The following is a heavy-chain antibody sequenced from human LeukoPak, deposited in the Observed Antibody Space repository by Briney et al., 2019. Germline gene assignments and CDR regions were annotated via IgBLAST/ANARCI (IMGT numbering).Heavy chain of an antibody. V-gene: IGHV3-20*04. Sequence: PGGSLRLSCAASGFTFSSYAMSWVRQAPGKGLEWVSGINWNGGSTGYADSVKGRFTISRDNAKNSLYLQMNSLRAEDTALYYCARFITMVRGVHDYWGQGTLVTVSS. CDR3: ARFITMVRGVHDY. D-gene: IGHD3-10*01. CDR1: GFTFSSYA. CDR2: INWNGGST. J-gene: IGHJ4*02.